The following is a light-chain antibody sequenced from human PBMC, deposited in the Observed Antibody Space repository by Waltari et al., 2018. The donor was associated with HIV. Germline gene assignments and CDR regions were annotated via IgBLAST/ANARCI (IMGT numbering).Light chain of an antibody. Sequence: QSALTQPASVSGSPGQSITISCPGTSRDVGSYNLVSWYQQHPGKAPKLMVYEVSKRPSGVSNRFSGSKSGNTASLTISGLQAEDEADYYCCSYADSPPYVFGTGTKVTVL. CDR3: CSYADSPPYV. V-gene: IGLV2-23*02. CDR1: SRDVGSYNL. CDR2: EVS. J-gene: IGLJ1*01.